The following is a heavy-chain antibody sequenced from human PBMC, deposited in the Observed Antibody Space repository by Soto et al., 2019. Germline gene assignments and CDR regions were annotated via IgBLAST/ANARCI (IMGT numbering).Heavy chain of an antibody. D-gene: IGHD2-2*01. V-gene: IGHV3-23*01. Sequence: VQLLESGGGLVQPGGSLRLSCAASGFTFRSYAMSWVRQVPGKGLEWVSAISDSGGSTYYADSVKGRFTISRDNSRNTLYLQMNSLRAEDTAVYYCAKGSASSRPYYFHYWGQGTLVTVSS. CDR1: GFTFRSYA. J-gene: IGHJ4*02. CDR3: AKGSASSRPYYFHY. CDR2: ISDSGGST.